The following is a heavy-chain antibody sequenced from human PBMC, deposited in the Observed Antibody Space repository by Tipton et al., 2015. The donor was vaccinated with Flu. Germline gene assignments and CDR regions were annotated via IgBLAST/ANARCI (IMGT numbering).Heavy chain of an antibody. CDR3: ARIAAAGTGYFDY. V-gene: IGHV4-61*02. Sequence: LSLTCTVSGASVSSGNNYWGWIRQPAGKGLEWIGRIYTNGVTGYNPSLKSRVTISLDTSKNQFSLKLSSVTAADTAVYYCARIAAAGTGYFDYWGQGTLVTVSS. CDR2: IYTNGVT. D-gene: IGHD6-13*01. CDR1: GASVSSGNNY. J-gene: IGHJ4*02.